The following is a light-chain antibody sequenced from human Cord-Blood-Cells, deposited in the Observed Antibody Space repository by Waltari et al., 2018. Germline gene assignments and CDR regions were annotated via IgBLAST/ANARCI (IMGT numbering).Light chain of an antibody. CDR3: SSYTSSSTYV. CDR2: DSS. V-gene: IGLV2-14*01. J-gene: IGLJ1*01. CDR1: SSDVGGYNY. Sequence: QSALTQPASVSGSPGQSITISCTGTSSDVGGYNYVSWYQQHPGKAPKLMIYDSSNRPSGVSNLFSGSKSGNTASLTISGLQAEDEADYYCSSYTSSSTYVFGTGTKVTVL.